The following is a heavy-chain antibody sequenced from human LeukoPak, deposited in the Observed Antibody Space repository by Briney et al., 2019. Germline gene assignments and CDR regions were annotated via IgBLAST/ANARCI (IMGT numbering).Heavy chain of an antibody. V-gene: IGHV3-23*01. CDR3: AREVSVPSGGACGGACYWARPFDY. J-gene: IGHJ4*02. CDR1: RFSFSTYA. Sequence: GGSLRLSCSASRFSFSTYAMSWVRQVPGKGLEWVSAIGASGGTTFYADSSKGRFTISRDNSTNTLFLQMTSLKAEDTAVYYCAREVSVPSGGACGGACYWARPFDYWGQGTLVSVSS. CDR2: IGASGGTT. D-gene: IGHD2-21*02.